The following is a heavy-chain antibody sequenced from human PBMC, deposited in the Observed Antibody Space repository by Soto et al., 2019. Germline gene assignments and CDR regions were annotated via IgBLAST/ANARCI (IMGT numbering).Heavy chain of an antibody. D-gene: IGHD3-3*01. CDR1: GFTFSSYA. CDR3: AGTYYDFWSGSTDAFAI. CDR2: IVSGGGNT. V-gene: IGHV3-23*01. J-gene: IGHJ3*02. Sequence: PGGSLRLSCAASGFTFSSYAMSWVRQAPGKGLVWVSGIVSGGGNTNHVDAVKGRFTISRDNAKNTLYLQMNSLRAEDTAVYYCAGTYYDFWSGSTDAFAIWGQGTMVTVSS.